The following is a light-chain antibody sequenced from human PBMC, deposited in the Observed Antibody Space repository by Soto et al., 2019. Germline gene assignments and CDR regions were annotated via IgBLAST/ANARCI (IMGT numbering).Light chain of an antibody. CDR1: QSISTNY. CDR3: QQYGRT. J-gene: IGKJ5*01. Sequence: EGVLTQSPGTLFLSPGESATLSCRASQSISTNYLAWYQLKPGQAPRLLIYAASNRLTGIPDRFSGSGSGTDFTLTISRLEPEDFALYYCQQYGRTFGQGTRLEIK. V-gene: IGKV3-20*01. CDR2: AAS.